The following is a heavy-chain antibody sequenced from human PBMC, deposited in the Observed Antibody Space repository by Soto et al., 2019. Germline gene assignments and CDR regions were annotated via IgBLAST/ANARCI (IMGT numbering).Heavy chain of an antibody. D-gene: IGHD2-15*01. Sequence: SETLSLTCTVSGGSISSYYWSWIRQPPGKGLEWIGYIYYSGSTNYTPSLKSRVTISVDTSKNQFSLKLSSVTAADTAVYYCARVPLDCSGGREGGGTCYYYCMDVWGQGTTVTVSS. CDR3: ARVPLDCSGGREGGGTCYYYCMDV. CDR2: IYYSGST. J-gene: IGHJ6*02. CDR1: GGSISSYY. V-gene: IGHV4-59*01.